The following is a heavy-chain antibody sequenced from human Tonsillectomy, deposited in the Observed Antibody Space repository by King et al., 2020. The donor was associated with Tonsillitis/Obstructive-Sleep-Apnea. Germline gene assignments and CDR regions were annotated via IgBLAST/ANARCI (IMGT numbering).Heavy chain of an antibody. D-gene: IGHD2-21*01. Sequence: HVQLVESGGGVVQPGRSLRLSCEASGFNFIKYGFHWVRQAPGKGLEWVAFISSDGSNRLSAYSVEGRFTLSRDNSKNTVYLQMNSLRAEDTALYFCARKYCGGDCSSRHAFDFWGQGTMVTVSS. J-gene: IGHJ3*01. CDR1: GFNFIKYG. CDR3: ARKYCGGDCSSRHAFDF. V-gene: IGHV3-33*05. CDR2: ISSDGSNR.